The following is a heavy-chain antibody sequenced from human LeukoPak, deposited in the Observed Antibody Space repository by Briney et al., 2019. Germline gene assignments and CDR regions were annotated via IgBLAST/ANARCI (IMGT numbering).Heavy chain of an antibody. CDR1: GFTVSSNY. CDR3: AREVRGYYFDY. Sequence: PGGSLRLSCAASGFTVSSNYMSWVRQAPGKGLEWVSVISSSGNTYYADSVKGRFTISRDNSKNTVYLQMNSLRAEDTALYYCAREVRGYYFDYWGQGTLVTVSS. CDR2: ISSSGNT. V-gene: IGHV3-66*03. D-gene: IGHD2-21*01. J-gene: IGHJ4*02.